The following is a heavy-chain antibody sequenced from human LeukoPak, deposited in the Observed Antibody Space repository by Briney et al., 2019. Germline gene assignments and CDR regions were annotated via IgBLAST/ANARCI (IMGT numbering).Heavy chain of an antibody. CDR1: GFTFDDYA. Sequence: PGRSLRLSCAASGFTFDDYAMHWVRQAPGKGLEWVSGISWNSGSIGYADSVKGRFTISRDNAKNSLYLQMNSLRAEDMALYYCAKEAVRGVSPYYYYMDVWGKGTTVTVSS. D-gene: IGHD3-10*01. CDR2: ISWNSGSI. CDR3: AKEAVRGVSPYYYYMDV. V-gene: IGHV3-9*03. J-gene: IGHJ6*03.